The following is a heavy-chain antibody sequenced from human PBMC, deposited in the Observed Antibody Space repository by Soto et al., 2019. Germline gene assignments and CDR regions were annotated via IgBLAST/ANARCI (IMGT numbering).Heavy chain of an antibody. V-gene: IGHV3-23*01. Sequence: DVQLLESGGGLVQPGGSLRLSCAASGFTFSSYAMSWVRQAPGKGLEWVSAISATGGSAFYADSVKGRFTISRDNSTNTVFLQIDSLVTEDTAVYYCAKGTTAVYCFAFWGQGTLVTVSS. CDR3: AKGTTAVYCFAF. D-gene: IGHD2-15*01. J-gene: IGHJ4*02. CDR2: ISATGGSA. CDR1: GFTFSSYA.